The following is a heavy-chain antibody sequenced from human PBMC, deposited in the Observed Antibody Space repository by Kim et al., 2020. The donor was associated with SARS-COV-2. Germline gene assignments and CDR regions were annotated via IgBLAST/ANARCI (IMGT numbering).Heavy chain of an antibody. D-gene: IGHD1-1*01. J-gene: IGHJ6*02. Sequence: ETLSLTCTVSGGSISSYYWSWIRQPPGKGLEWIGYIYYSGSTNYNPSLKSRVTISVDTSKNQFSLKLSSVTAVDTAVYYCARAERIGTTYYYYGMDVWGQGTTVTVSS. V-gene: IGHV4-59*01. CDR2: IYYSGST. CDR3: ARAERIGTTYYYYGMDV. CDR1: GGSISSYY.